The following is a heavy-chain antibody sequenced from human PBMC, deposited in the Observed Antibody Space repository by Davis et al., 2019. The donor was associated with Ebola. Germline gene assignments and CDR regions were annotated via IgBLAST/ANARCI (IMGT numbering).Heavy chain of an antibody. J-gene: IGHJ4*02. CDR1: GFTFSSFT. Sequence: GESLKISCAASGFTFSSFTMGWVRQAPGKGLEWVAVMSHDERNKYYADSVKGRFTISRDNSKNTLYLQMNSLRAEDTAVYYCARQGGYCSGGSCQTAGYFDYWGQGTLVTVSS. D-gene: IGHD2-15*01. V-gene: IGHV3-30*03. CDR3: ARQGGYCSGGSCQTAGYFDY. CDR2: MSHDERNK.